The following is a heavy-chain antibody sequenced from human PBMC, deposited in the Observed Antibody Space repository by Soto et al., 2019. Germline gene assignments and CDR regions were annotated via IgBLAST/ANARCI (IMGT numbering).Heavy chain of an antibody. V-gene: IGHV4-31*03. CDR3: AREAVAGTLFYFDL. CDR1: GGSISSGGYY. Sequence: PSETLSLTCTVSGGSISSGGYYWSWIRQHPGKGLEWIGYIYYSGSTYYNPSLKSRVTISVDTSKNQFSLKLSSVTAADTAVYYCAREAVAGTLFYFDLWGRGTLVTVSS. J-gene: IGHJ2*01. CDR2: IYYSGST. D-gene: IGHD6-19*01.